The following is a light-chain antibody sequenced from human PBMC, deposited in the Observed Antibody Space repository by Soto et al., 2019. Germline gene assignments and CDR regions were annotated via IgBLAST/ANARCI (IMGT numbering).Light chain of an antibody. CDR2: DAT. CDR1: PSVSNS. Sequence: ESVLTQSPATLSLSPGERATLSCSASPSVSNSLAWYHHKPGQAPSLLIYDATNRANGVPTRFSGSESGTDFTHTISSLGPEDFAVYYCQQRNKWPPVTFGGGTRVEIK. CDR3: QQRNKWPPVT. V-gene: IGKV3-11*01. J-gene: IGKJ4*01.